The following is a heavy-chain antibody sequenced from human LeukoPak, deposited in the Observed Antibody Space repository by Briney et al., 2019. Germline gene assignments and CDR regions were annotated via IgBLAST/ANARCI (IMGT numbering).Heavy chain of an antibody. CDR3: ARDQGSYYGSGYLYYYYMDV. CDR2: IYYSGST. Sequence: PSETLSLTCTVSGGSISSYYWSWIRQPPGKGLEWIGYIYYSGSTNYNPSLKSRVTISVDTSKNQFSLKLSSVTAADTAVYYCARDQGSYYGSGYLYYYYMDVWGKGTTVTVSS. CDR1: GGSISSYY. D-gene: IGHD3-22*01. V-gene: IGHV4-59*01. J-gene: IGHJ6*03.